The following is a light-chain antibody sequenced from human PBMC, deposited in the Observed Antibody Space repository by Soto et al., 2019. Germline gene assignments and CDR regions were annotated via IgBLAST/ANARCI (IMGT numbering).Light chain of an antibody. CDR2: KAS. CDR3: QHYNSYSEA. V-gene: IGKV1-5*03. J-gene: IGKJ1*01. Sequence: IQVNPSASTLSGSVRHRVTITSLASQTISSWLARYQQKPGKAPKLLIYKASTLKSGVPSRFSGSGSGTEFTLTISSLQPDDFATYYCQHYNSYSEAVGQGTKVAIK. CDR1: QTISSW.